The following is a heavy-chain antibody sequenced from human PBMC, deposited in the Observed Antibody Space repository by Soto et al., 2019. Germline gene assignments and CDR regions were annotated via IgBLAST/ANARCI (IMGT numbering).Heavy chain of an antibody. Sequence: QFQRGQSGAAVKKPGASVKVSCKASGYTFNSYGISWVRQAPGKGLEWMGWISVYNGNTNYAKKVQGRVTMTTDTSKSTAYMERRSLRSDDTAVYYCARDGRNGGYFDYWGQGTVVTVSS. CDR3: ARDGRNGGYFDY. J-gene: IGHJ4*02. V-gene: IGHV1-18*01. D-gene: IGHD2-8*01. CDR2: ISVYNGNT. CDR1: GYTFNSYG.